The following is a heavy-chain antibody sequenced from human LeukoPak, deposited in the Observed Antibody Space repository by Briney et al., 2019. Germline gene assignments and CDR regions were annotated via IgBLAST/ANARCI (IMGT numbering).Heavy chain of an antibody. Sequence: GGSLRLSCAASGFTFSGSWMAWVRQAPGKGLEWVSNMNEDGSEKNYVDSVKGRFTISRDNAKNSLYLQMNSLRAEDTAVYYCARDSGYDCFDYWGQGTLVTVSS. CDR2: MNEDGSEK. CDR3: ARDSGYDCFDY. J-gene: IGHJ4*02. CDR1: GFTFSGSW. V-gene: IGHV3-7*03. D-gene: IGHD5-12*01.